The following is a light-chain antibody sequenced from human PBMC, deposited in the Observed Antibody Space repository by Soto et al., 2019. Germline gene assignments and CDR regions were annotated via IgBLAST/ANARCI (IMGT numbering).Light chain of an antibody. CDR2: EGS. J-gene: IGLJ2*01. CDR1: SSDVGSYNL. V-gene: IGLV2-23*01. Sequence: QSVLTQPASVSGSPGQSITISCTGTSSDVGSYNLVSWYQQHPGKAPKLMIYEGSKPPSGVSNRFSGSKSGNTASLTISGLQAEDEADYYCCSYAGSSTHVFGGGTKLTVL. CDR3: CSYAGSSTHV.